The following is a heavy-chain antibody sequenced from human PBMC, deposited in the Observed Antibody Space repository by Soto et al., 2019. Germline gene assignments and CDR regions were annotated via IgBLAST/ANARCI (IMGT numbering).Heavy chain of an antibody. Sequence: QVQLVQSGAEVKKPGSSVKVSCKPSGATFSSYAISWVRQAPGQGLEWMGGIIPIFGTANYAQKLQGRVTITADESTSTAYMELSSLKYEDKAVYYCASTYDYGAGGHWFDPWGQGTLVAVSS. CDR2: IIPIFGTA. CDR3: ASTYDYGAGGHWFDP. V-gene: IGHV1-69*01. CDR1: GATFSSYA. J-gene: IGHJ5*02. D-gene: IGHD4-17*01.